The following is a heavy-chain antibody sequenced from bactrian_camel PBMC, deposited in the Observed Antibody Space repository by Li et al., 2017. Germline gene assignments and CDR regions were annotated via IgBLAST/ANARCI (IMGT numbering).Heavy chain of an antibody. J-gene: IGHJ6*01. D-gene: IGHD2*01. Sequence: HVQLVESGGGLAQPGKSLKITCATAGFTFASHHVYWVRQAPGKEREGVAVLDSDGITKYSDSVKGRFIISKHNAKKILYLQMTNLKPEDTAMYYCAAVILSRACSSFSTTDFPHWGQGTQVTVS. CDR1: GFTFASHH. CDR3: AAVILSRACSSFSTTDFPH. V-gene: IGHV3S1*01. CDR2: LDSDGIT.